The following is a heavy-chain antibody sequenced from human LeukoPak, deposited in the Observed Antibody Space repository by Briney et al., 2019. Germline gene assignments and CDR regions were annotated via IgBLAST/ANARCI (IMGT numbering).Heavy chain of an antibody. J-gene: IGHJ4*02. CDR2: IDSDGNSA. D-gene: IGHD6-13*01. CDR3: ARGTSITAGIDY. V-gene: IGHV3-74*01. Sequence: GGSLRLSCAAPGFNFRTYWMFWVRQAPGEGLVWVAQIDSDGNSATYGDSAKGRFTISRDNAKNTLFLQTSGLRVEDTAVYYCARGTSITAGIDYWGQGTLVAVSS. CDR1: GFNFRTYW.